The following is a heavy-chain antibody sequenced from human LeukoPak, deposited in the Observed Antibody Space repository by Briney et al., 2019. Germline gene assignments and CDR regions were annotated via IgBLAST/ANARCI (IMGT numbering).Heavy chain of an antibody. J-gene: IGHJ6*02. CDR1: GGSFSGYY. CDR2: INHSGST. CDR3: ARGVVAGIYHRYYYYGMDV. D-gene: IGHD6-19*01. Sequence: HSETLSLTCAVYGGSFSGYYWSWIRQPPGKGLEWIGEINHSGSTNYNPSLKSRVTISVDTSKNQFSLKLSSVTAADTAVYYCARGVVAGIYHRYYYYGMDVWGQGTTVTVSS. V-gene: IGHV4-34*01.